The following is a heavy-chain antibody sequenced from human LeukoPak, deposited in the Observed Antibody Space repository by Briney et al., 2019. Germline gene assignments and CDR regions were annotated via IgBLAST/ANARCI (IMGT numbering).Heavy chain of an antibody. CDR2: IYPGDSDT. V-gene: IGHV5-51*01. CDR3: ARCYYDVDYGFDI. J-gene: IGHJ3*02. CDR1: GYSYSRYW. Sequence: GESLQISCKGSGYSYSRYWIGWVRQMPGRGLEWMGIIYPGDSDTRYSPSFQGQVTISADKSISTAYLQWSSLKASDTAMYYCARCYYDVDYGFDIWGHGTMVTVSA. D-gene: IGHD4-17*01.